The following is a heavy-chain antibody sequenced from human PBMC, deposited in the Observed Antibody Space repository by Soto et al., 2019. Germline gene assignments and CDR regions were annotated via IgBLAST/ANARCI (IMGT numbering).Heavy chain of an antibody. V-gene: IGHV5-10-1*01. Sequence: PGESLKISCNGSGYSFTNYWIHWVRQMAGKGLEWMGRIDPDDAYTNYSPSFQGHVTISVDKSISTAYLQWSSLQASDTAIYYCARLPTPTYCSGSTCSGYWGQGTLVTVYS. CDR3: ARLPTPTYCSGSTCSGY. CDR2: IDPDDAYT. J-gene: IGHJ4*02. CDR1: GYSFTNYW. D-gene: IGHD2-15*01.